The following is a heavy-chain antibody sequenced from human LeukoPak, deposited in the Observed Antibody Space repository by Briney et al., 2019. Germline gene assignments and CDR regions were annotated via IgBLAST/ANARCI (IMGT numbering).Heavy chain of an antibody. CDR2: IYPGDSDT. V-gene: IGHV5-51*01. J-gene: IGHJ4*02. CDR1: GFGFIGYC. Sequence: GGSLQISSRGSGFGFIGYCVSWVRQMPGKGLEWMGIIYPGDSDTRYSPSFQGHVTISADQSINTAYLQWSSLKASDTGIYYCARLDGTRGGDFWGQGTLVTVSP. D-gene: IGHD3-16*01. CDR3: ARLDGTRGGDF.